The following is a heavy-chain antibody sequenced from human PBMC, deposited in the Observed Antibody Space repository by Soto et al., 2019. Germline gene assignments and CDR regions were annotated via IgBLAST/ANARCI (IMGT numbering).Heavy chain of an antibody. CDR2: IYYSGST. V-gene: IGHV4-39*01. J-gene: IGHJ4*02. CDR1: GGSISSSSYY. D-gene: IGHD6-19*01. Sequence: QLLESGPGLVKPSETLSLTCTVSGGSISSSSYYWGWIRQPPGKGLEWIGSIYYSGSTYYNPSLKSRVTISVDTSKNQFSLKLSSVTAADTAVYYCARHGGSSGWYTRPYYFDYWGQGTLVTVSS. CDR3: ARHGGSSGWYTRPYYFDY.